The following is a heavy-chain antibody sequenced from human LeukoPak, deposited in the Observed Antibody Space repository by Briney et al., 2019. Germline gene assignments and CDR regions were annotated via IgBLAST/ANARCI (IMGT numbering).Heavy chain of an antibody. CDR1: GYSFTSYW. V-gene: IGHV5-51*01. D-gene: IGHD3-22*01. CDR3: ARRHYYYDRSGFYYYLDT. Sequence: GESLKISCKGSGYSFTSYWIGWVRQMPGKGLEWVGNIQPGNPEIRYSPSFQGQVTLSADKSISTAYLQWSSLKASDTAMYYCARRHYYYDRSGFYYYLDTWGQGTQVTVTS. CDR2: IQPGNPEI. J-gene: IGHJ4*02.